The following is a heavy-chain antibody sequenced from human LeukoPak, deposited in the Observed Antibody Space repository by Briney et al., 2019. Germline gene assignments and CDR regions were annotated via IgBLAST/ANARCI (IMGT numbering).Heavy chain of an antibody. Sequence: GGSLRLSCAASGFTFDDYGMSWVRQAPGKGLEWVSGINWNGGSTGYADSVKGRFTISRDNAKNSLYLQMNSLRAEDTALYYCARALRCSGGSCYSRAFDIWGQGTMVTVSS. CDR1: GFTFDDYG. V-gene: IGHV3-20*04. CDR3: ARALRCSGGSCYSRAFDI. J-gene: IGHJ3*02. CDR2: INWNGGST. D-gene: IGHD2-15*01.